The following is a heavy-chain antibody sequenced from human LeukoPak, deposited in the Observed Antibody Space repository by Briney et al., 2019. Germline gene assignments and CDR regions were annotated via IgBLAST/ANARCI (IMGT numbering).Heavy chain of an antibody. CDR2: ISYDGSNK. V-gene: IGHV3-30*18. CDR1: GFTFSSYG. Sequence: PGRSLRLSCAASGFTFSSYGMHWVRQAPGKGLEWVAVISYDGSNKYYADSVKGRFTISRDNSKNTLYLQMNSLRAEDTAVYYCAKDSGRGWFGDVPPDYWGQGTLVTVSS. J-gene: IGHJ4*02. CDR3: AKDSGRGWFGDVPPDY. D-gene: IGHD3-10*01.